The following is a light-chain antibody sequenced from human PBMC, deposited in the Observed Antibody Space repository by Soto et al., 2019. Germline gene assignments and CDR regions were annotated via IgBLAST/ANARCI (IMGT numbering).Light chain of an antibody. V-gene: IGLV2-11*01. J-gene: IGLJ1*01. CDR2: DVS. CDR1: SSNVGGYNY. Sequence: QSVLTQPRSLSGSPGQSVALSCTGTSSNVGGYNYVSWYQQHPGKAPKLMIYDVSKRPSGVPDRFSGSKSGNTASLSISGLQAEDEADYYCCSYAGSYTSHAFGTGTKVTVL. CDR3: CSYAGSYTSHA.